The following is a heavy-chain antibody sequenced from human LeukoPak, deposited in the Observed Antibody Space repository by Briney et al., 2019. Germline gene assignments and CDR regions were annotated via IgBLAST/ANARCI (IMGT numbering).Heavy chain of an antibody. CDR1: GFTFSSYG. J-gene: IGHJ4*02. CDR2: IWYDGSNK. Sequence: GGSLRLSCAASGFTFSSYGMHWVRQAPGKGLEWVAVIWYDGSNKYYADSVKGRFTISRDNSKNTLYLQMNSLRAEDTAVYYCARDMEAFWSGYYGNFDYWGQGTLVTVSS. CDR3: ARDMEAFWSGYYGNFDY. D-gene: IGHD3-3*01. V-gene: IGHV3-33*08.